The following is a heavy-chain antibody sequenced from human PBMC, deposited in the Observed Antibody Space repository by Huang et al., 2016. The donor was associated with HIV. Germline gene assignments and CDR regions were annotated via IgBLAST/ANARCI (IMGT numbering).Heavy chain of an antibody. CDR1: GFTFRSDG. J-gene: IGHJ4*02. D-gene: IGHD6-13*01. CDR3: AKGGSAAAVLDF. V-gene: IGHV3-30*18. Sequence: QVQLVESGGGVVQPGRSLRISCAASGFTFRSDGMHWVRQVPGKGLGWGSVISNDGKTKYYADSVKGRFSISRDKSKTTVYLQLNSLRVEDTAVYYCAKGGSAAAVLDFWGQGTLVTVSS. CDR2: ISNDGKTK.